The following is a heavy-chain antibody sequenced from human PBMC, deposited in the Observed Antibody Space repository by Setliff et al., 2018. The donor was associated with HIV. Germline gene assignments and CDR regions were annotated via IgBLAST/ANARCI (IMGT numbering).Heavy chain of an antibody. J-gene: IGHJ5*02. V-gene: IGHV4-59*01. CDR2: IHYSGIV. CDR1: GGSMKNFY. CDR3: ARVAKDSSFFSASGPSYFDP. D-gene: IGHD1-26*01. Sequence: SETLSLTCTVSGGSMKNFYWSWIRQVPGGRLQWIGHIHYSGIVNYSPSLSNRLAISAQTSKNQFSLTLNSVTTADTALYFCARVAKDSSFFSASGPSYFDPWGHGTLVTVSS.